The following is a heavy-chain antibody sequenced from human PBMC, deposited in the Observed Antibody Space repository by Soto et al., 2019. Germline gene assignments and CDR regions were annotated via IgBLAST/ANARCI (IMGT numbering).Heavy chain of an antibody. CDR3: ARDLGCISTSCRSRFDP. V-gene: IGHV1-18*01. D-gene: IGHD2-2*01. CDR1: GYTFTSYG. CDR2: ISAYNGNT. J-gene: IGHJ5*02. Sequence: ASVKVSCKAPGYTFTSYGISWVRQAPGQGLEWMGWISAYNGNTNYAQKLQGRVTMTTDTSTSTAYMELRSLRSDDTAVYYCARDLGCISTSCRSRFDPWGKGTLVTVPS.